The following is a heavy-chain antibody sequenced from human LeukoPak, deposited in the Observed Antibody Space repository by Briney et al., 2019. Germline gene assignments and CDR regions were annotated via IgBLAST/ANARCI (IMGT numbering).Heavy chain of an antibody. D-gene: IGHD3-3*01. Sequence: PGGSLRLSCAASGFTFSDYYMTWVRQAPGKGLEWLSYITNRGDTVFYADSVKGRFTVSRDNAKRSLYLQMNSLRAEDTAVYYCADGEGRPLNYWGRGILVTVSS. CDR2: ITNRGDTV. V-gene: IGHV3-11*04. CDR1: GFTFSDYY. CDR3: ADGEGRPLNY. J-gene: IGHJ4*02.